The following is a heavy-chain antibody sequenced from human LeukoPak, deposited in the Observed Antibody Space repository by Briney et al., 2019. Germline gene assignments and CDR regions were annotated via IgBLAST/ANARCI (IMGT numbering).Heavy chain of an antibody. J-gene: IGHJ4*02. Sequence: GGSLRLSCAASGFTFSNYAMKWVRQAPGKGLEWVSFISGSGGSTHYADSVRGRFTISRDNTKNTLYLQMNSLGAEDTAVYYCANRYCSSTTCSYFDYWGQGTLVTVSS. CDR2: ISGSGGST. D-gene: IGHD2-2*01. CDR3: ANRYCSSTTCSYFDY. V-gene: IGHV3-23*01. CDR1: GFTFSNYA.